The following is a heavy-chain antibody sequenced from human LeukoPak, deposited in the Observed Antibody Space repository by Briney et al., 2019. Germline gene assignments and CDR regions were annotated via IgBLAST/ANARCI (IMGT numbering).Heavy chain of an antibody. V-gene: IGHV3-23*01. CDR1: GFTLSSYA. J-gene: IGHJ4*02. CDR2: ISGSGGST. CDR3: AKVVTGYWYFDY. Sequence: GGSLRLSCAASGFTLSSYAMSWVRQAPGKGLEWVSGISGSGGSTYYADSVKGRFTISRDSSKNTLYLQMNSLRAEDTALYYCAKVVTGYWYFDYWGQGTLVTVSS. D-gene: IGHD3-9*01.